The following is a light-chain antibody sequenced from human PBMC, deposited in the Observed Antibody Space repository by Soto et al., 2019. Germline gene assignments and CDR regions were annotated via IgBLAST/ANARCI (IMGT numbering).Light chain of an antibody. CDR2: EVS. CDR3: SSYTGSSSLDV. Sequence: QSALTQPASVSGSPGQSITISCTGTSSDIGAYNYVSWYQQHPGKAPKLMISEVSNRPSGVSNRFSGSKSGNTASLTISGLQAEDEADYYCSSYTGSSSLDVFGSGTKLTVL. J-gene: IGLJ1*01. V-gene: IGLV2-14*01. CDR1: SSDIGAYNY.